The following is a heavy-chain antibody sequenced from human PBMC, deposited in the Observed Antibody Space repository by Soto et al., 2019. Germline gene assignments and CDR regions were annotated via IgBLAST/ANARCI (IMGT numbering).Heavy chain of an antibody. J-gene: IGHJ4*02. V-gene: IGHV3-23*01. CDR1: GFSFGTYT. Sequence: PGGSLRLSCAVSGFSFGTYTVNWVRQAPGMGLEWVSGLSDSVGTTHYAYSVKGRFTISRDKSKNTLYLQMNNLRAEDTAVYYCAKHLIGRRLQSTFDLWGQGTQVTVSS. CDR2: LSDSVGTT. CDR3: AKHLIGRRLQSTFDL. D-gene: IGHD3-22*01.